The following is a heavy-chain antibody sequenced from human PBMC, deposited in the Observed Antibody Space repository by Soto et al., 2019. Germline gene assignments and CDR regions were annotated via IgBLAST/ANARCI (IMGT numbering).Heavy chain of an antibody. D-gene: IGHD1-26*01. J-gene: IGHJ4*02. V-gene: IGHV3-72*01. CDR2: IKNKANSYST. CDR1: GFTFSEHY. Sequence: PGGSLRLSCAASGFTFSEHYMDWVRQAPGKGLEWIGRIKNKANSYSTEYAASVQGRFTISRDDSKNSLYLQMNSLKTEDTAVYYCARIRLVGATNRDRYFDHWGQGT. CDR3: ARIRLVGATNRDRYFDH.